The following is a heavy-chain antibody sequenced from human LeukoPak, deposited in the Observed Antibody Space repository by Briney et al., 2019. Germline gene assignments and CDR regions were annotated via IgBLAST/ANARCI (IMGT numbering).Heavy chain of an antibody. Sequence: SETLSLTCAVSGGSISSNSYDWGWIRQPPGKGLEWIGSIYYSGSTYYSPSLKSRVTISVDTSKNQFSLRLRSVTAADAATYYCESPRRDGYNFTPRREYYYMDVWGKGTTVTVSS. J-gene: IGHJ6*03. CDR2: IYYSGST. CDR1: GGSISSNSYD. D-gene: IGHD5-24*01. CDR3: ESPRRDGYNFTPRREYYYMDV. V-gene: IGHV4-39*01.